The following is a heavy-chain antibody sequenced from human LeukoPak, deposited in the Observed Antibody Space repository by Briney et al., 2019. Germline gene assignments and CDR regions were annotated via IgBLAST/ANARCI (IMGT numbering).Heavy chain of an antibody. V-gene: IGHV1-18*01. J-gene: IGHJ4*02. D-gene: IGHD1-26*01. CDR1: GYTLNTYG. CDR2: ISAFNGNT. CDR3: ATGIRWDFDY. Sequence: ASVEVSCKASGYTLNTYGLNWVQQAPGQGLEWMGWISAFNGNTNYAQKFQGRVTMTTDPSTTTGYMELRSLKSDDTAVYFCATGIRWDFDYWGQGTLVAVSS.